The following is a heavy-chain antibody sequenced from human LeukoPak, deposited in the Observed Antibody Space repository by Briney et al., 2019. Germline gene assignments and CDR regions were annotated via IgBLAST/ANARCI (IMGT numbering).Heavy chain of an antibody. J-gene: IGHJ4*02. V-gene: IGHV4-34*01. CDR1: GGSFSGYY. D-gene: IGHD6-19*01. Sequence: SETLSPTCAVYGGSFSGYYWSWIRQPPGKGLEWIGEINHSGSTNYNPSLKSRVTISVDTSKNQFSLKLSSVTAADTAVYYCARGLVAVAGRGGYGYWGQGTLVTVSS. CDR3: ARGLVAVAGRGGYGY. CDR2: INHSGST.